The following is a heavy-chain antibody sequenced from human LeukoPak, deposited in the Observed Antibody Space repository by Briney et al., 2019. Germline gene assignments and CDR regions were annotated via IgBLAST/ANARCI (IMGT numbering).Heavy chain of an antibody. CDR3: ALAAAGTAYFDY. CDR1: GYTFTSYY. CDR2: INPSGGST. V-gene: IGHV1-46*03. D-gene: IGHD6-13*01. Sequence: ASVKVSCKASGYTFTSYYMHWVRQAPGQGLEWMGIINPSGGSTSYAQKFQGRVTMIRDTSTSTVYMELSSLRSEDTAVYYCALAAAGTAYFDYWGQGTLVTVSS. J-gene: IGHJ4*02.